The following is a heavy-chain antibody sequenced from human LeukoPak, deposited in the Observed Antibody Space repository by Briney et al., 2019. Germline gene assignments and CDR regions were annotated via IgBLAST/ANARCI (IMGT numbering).Heavy chain of an antibody. Sequence: GRSLRLSCAASGFTFSSHAMNWVRQAPGKGLEWVSSIGGIGASTYYADSVKGRFTISRDNSKNTLYLQMNSLRAEDTALYYCAKAAYGDYVNWLDPWGQGILVIVSS. J-gene: IGHJ5*02. V-gene: IGHV3-23*01. D-gene: IGHD4-17*01. CDR2: IGGIGAST. CDR3: AKAAYGDYVNWLDP. CDR1: GFTFSSHA.